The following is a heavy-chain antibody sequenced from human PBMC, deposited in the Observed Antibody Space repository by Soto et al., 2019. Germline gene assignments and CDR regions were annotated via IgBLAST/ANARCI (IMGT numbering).Heavy chain of an antibody. V-gene: IGHV3-23*01. J-gene: IGHJ4*02. CDR2: ISASSEYS. Sequence: SGGSLRLSCAASGFTFSSYGMNWVRQAPGKGLEWVSGISASSEYSYHADSVKGRFTISRDNSKNTLYMQMNSLRAEDTVVYYCAKDAPRRDGRYYFEHWGQGALVTVSS. CDR3: AKDAPRRDGRYYFEH. CDR1: GFTFSSYG. D-gene: IGHD3-10*01.